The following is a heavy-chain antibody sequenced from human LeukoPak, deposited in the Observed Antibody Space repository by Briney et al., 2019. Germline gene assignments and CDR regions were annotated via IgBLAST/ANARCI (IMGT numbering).Heavy chain of an antibody. CDR1: GYTFTDYY. V-gene: IGHV1-69*13. J-gene: IGHJ5*02. CDR3: ARSYGIAVADWFDP. CDR2: IIPIFGTA. Sequence: SVKVSCKASGYTFTDYYMHWVRQAPGQGLEWMGGIIPIFGTANYAQKFQGRVTITADESTSTAYMELSSLRSEDTAVYYCARSYGIAVADWFDPWGQGTLVTVSS. D-gene: IGHD6-19*01.